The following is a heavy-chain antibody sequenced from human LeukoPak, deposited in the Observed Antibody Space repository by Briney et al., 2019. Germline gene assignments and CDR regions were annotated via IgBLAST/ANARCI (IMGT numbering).Heavy chain of an antibody. J-gene: IGHJ1*01. D-gene: IGHD2-15*01. CDR1: GFTFSSYA. CDR2: ISGSGGST. V-gene: IGHV3-23*01. Sequence: GGSLRLSCAASGFTFSSYAMSWVRQAPGKGLEWVSAISGSGGSTYYADSVKGRFTISRDNSKNTLYLQMNSLRAEDTAVYYCAQQVGYCSSGSCYFTYWGQGTLVTVSS. CDR3: AQQVGYCSSGSCYFTY.